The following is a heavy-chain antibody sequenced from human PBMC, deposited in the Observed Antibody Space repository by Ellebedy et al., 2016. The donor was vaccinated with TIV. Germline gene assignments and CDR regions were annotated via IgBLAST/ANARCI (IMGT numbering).Heavy chain of an antibody. D-gene: IGHD1-26*01. V-gene: IGHV1-18*01. J-gene: IGHJ6*02. CDR1: GYTFTSYG. CDR2: ISAYNGNT. Sequence: ASVKVSCXASGYTFTSYGFSWVRQAPGQGLEWMGWISAYNGNTNYAQKLQGRVTMTTDTSTSTAYMELRSLRSDDTAVYYCATQVGATLDYYYGMDVWGQGTTVTVSS. CDR3: ATQVGATLDYYYGMDV.